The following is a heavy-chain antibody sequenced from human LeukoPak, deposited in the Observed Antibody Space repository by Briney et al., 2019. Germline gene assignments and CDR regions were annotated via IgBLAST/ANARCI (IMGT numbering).Heavy chain of an antibody. J-gene: IGHJ4*02. CDR2: IYNDGNT. CDR1: GFTVSSSY. Sequence: GGSLRLSCAASGFTVSSSYMSWVRQAPGKGLEWVSVIYNDGNTYYADSVKGRFTISRDNSKNTLYLQMNSLTAEDTAVYYCARDRDFSAYFDYWGQGTLVTVSS. D-gene: IGHD3-22*01. V-gene: IGHV3-53*01. CDR3: ARDRDFSAYFDY.